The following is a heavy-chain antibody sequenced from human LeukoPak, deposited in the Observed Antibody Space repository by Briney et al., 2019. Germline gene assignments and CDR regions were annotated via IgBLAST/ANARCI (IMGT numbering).Heavy chain of an antibody. J-gene: IGHJ6*03. CDR1: GYSISSGYY. V-gene: IGHV4-38-2*01. Sequence: SETLSLTCAVSGYSISSGYYWGWIRQPPGKGLEWIGSIYHSGSTYYNPSLKSRVTISVDTSKNQFSLKLSSVTAADTAVYYCARTGFTIFGVVIRRYYYYYMDVWGKGTTVTVSS. CDR3: ARTGFTIFGVVIRRYYYYYMDV. CDR2: IYHSGST. D-gene: IGHD3-3*01.